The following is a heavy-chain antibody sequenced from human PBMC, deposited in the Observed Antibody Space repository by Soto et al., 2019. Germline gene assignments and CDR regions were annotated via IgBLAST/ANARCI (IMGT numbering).Heavy chain of an antibody. V-gene: IGHV4-59*08. CDR2: IRYDGYS. CDR3: ARHGFGSLHGLVDV. D-gene: IGHD3-10*01. CDR1: GGSIPNYY. Sequence: QVQLQESGPGLVKPSETLSLTCTVSGGSIPNYYCSWFRQPPGKGLEWIGYIRYDGYSLYNLSLKRRVPMSMDTSKTQFSLMLESVTVTDTAVYYCARHGFGSLHGLVDVWGQGTTVIVSS. J-gene: IGHJ6*02.